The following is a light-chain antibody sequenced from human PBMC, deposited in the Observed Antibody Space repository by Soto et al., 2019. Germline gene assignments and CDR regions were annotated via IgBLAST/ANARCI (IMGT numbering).Light chain of an antibody. CDR3: KPYRRAKWT. J-gene: IGKJ1*01. CDR2: GVS. Sequence: DIQMTQSPSSLSASVGDRVTITCRASQGVANYLGWYQQKPGKVPKALIYGVSTLQSGVPSRFSGSGSDTDFPLTISSLQPEDAAIYFCKPYRRAKWTLGKGTRGNIK. V-gene: IGKV1-27*01. CDR1: QGVANY.